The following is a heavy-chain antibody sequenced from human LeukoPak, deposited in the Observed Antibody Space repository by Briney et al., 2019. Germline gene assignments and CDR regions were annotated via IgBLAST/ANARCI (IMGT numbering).Heavy chain of an antibody. CDR1: GYTFTGYY. D-gene: IGHD6-13*01. Sequence: ASVKVSCKASGYTFTGYYIHWVRQAPGRGLEWVGWINARKGDTNYAQKFQGRVILTRDTSITTSYMEVISLTSDDTAVYYCARASLASAGTRFWGQGTLVIVSS. V-gene: IGHV1-2*02. J-gene: IGHJ1*01. CDR3: ARASLASAGTRF. CDR2: INARKGDT.